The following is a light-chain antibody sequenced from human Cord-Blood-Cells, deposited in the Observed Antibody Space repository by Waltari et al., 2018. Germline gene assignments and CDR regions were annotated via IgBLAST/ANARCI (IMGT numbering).Light chain of an antibody. V-gene: IGKV1-39*01. J-gene: IGKJ2*01. Sequence: DIQMTQSPSSLSASVGDRVTITCRASQSISSYLNWYQQKRGKAPKLLIYAASSLQSGVPSRFSVSGSGTDFTLTISSLQPEDFATYYCQQSYSTPYTFGQGTKLEIK. CDR1: QSISSY. CDR3: QQSYSTPYT. CDR2: AAS.